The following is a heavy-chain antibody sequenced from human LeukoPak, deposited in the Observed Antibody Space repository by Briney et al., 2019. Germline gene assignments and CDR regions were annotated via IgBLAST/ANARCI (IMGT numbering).Heavy chain of an antibody. J-gene: IGHJ4*02. CDR1: GGSITSGGYY. V-gene: IGHV4-31*03. CDR3: ARRRVAGDYFDY. Sequence: SETLSLTCIVSGGSITSGGYYWNWIRQHPGKGLEWIGYVYYSGSTYYNPSLKSRVTISVDTSKKQFSLKLSSVTAADTAVYYCARRRVAGDYFDYWGQGTLVTVSS. D-gene: IGHD6-19*01. CDR2: VYYSGST.